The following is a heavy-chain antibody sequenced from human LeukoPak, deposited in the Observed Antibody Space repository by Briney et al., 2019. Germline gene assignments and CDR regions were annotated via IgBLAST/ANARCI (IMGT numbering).Heavy chain of an antibody. CDR1: GGSFSGYY. CDR2: INHSGST. Sequence: SETLSLTCAVYGGSFSGYYWSWIRQPPGKGLEWIGEINHSGSTNYNPSLKSRVTISVDTSKNQFSLKLSSVTAADTAVYYCARLRGGTGYYYYMDVWGKGTTVTISS. D-gene: IGHD1-14*01. V-gene: IGHV4-34*01. CDR3: ARLRGGTGYYYYMDV. J-gene: IGHJ6*03.